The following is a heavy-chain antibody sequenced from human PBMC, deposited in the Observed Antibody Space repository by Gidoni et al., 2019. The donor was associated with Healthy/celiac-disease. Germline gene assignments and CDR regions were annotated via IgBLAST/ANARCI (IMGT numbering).Heavy chain of an antibody. Sequence: EVQLVESGGGLVKPGGSLRLSCAASGFTFSSYSMNWVRQAPGKGLEWVSSISSSSSYIYYADSVKGRFTISRDNAKNSLYLQMNSLRAEDTAVYYCARVPLFEYSSPIWGQGTMVTVSS. CDR1: GFTFSSYS. CDR3: ARVPLFEYSSPI. CDR2: ISSSSSYI. J-gene: IGHJ3*02. V-gene: IGHV3-21*01. D-gene: IGHD6-6*01.